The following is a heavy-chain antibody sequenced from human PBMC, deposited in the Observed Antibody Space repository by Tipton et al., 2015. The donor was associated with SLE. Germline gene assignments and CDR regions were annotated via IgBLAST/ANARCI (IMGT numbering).Heavy chain of an antibody. CDR1: GGSIEYGSYY. Sequence: TLCLTCTVSGGSIEYGSYYWGWIRRPAGKGLEWIGRIDARGITNYNPSLKRRVTISVDTSNNQLSLKLTSVTAADTAVYYCARGAKERITLVRVRPYYFDYWGQGSLVTVSS. V-gene: IGHV4-61*02. CDR3: ARGAKERITLVRVRPYYFDY. J-gene: IGHJ4*01. CDR2: IDARGIT. D-gene: IGHD3-10*01.